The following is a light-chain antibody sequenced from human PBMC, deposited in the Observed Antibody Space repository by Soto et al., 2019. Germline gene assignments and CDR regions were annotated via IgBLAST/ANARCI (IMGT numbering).Light chain of an antibody. CDR3: QHYNSYPLT. CDR2: AAS. CDR1: QGISSY. Sequence: AIRMTQSPSSLSASTGDRVTITCRASQGISSYLAWYQQKPGKAPKLLIYAASTLQSGVPSRFSGSGSGTDFTLTISCLQSEDFATYYCQHYNSYPLTFGGGTKVDIK. V-gene: IGKV1-8*01. J-gene: IGKJ4*01.